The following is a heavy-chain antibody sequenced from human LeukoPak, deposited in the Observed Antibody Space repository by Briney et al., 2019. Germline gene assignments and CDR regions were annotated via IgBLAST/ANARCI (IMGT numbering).Heavy chain of an antibody. Sequence: GRSLRLSCAASGFTFSSYAMHWVRQAPGKGLEWVAVISYDGSNKYYADSVKGRFTISRDNAKNTVYLQMNSLTTEDTAVYYCARDFPSGYWGQGILVTVSS. J-gene: IGHJ4*02. CDR1: GFTFSSYA. CDR2: ISYDGSNK. CDR3: ARDFPSGY. V-gene: IGHV3-30*04. D-gene: IGHD6-25*01.